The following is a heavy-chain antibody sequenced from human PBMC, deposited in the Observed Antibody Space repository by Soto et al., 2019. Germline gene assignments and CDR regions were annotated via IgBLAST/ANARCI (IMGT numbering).Heavy chain of an antibody. J-gene: IGHJ4*02. CDR1: GYTFSTYY. Sequence: QVQLVQSGAEVQEPGASVKASCKASGYTFSTYYIHWGRQVPGHGLDGMGRIDPAGGSTSYAQKCQVRVTMTRDTPTSIVYMERNSLRSEDTAVFYCARNVNSGLDYWGQGTLVTISS. V-gene: IGHV1-46*01. CDR3: ARNVNSGLDY. CDR2: IDPAGGST. D-gene: IGHD1-26*01.